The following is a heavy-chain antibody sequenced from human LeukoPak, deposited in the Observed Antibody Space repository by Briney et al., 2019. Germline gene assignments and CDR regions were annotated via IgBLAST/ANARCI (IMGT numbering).Heavy chain of an antibody. J-gene: IGHJ4*02. V-gene: IGHV3-23*01. CDR2: IRGMGGST. Sequence: GGSLRLSCAVSGFTFTSYAMSWDRQAPGEGLEWVSSIRGMGGSTYYADSVKGRFTISRDNSKNSLYLQMNSLRAEDTAVYYCARLSTSSSSSFWGQGTLVTVSS. D-gene: IGHD6-6*01. CDR3: ARLSTSSSSSF. CDR1: GFTFTSYA.